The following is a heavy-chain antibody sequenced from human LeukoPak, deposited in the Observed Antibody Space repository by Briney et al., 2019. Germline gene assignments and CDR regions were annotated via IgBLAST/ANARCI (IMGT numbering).Heavy chain of an antibody. V-gene: IGHV3-9*01. J-gene: IGHJ4*02. Sequence: PGRSPRLSCAASGFTFDDYAMHWVRQAPGKGLEWVSGISWNSGSIGYADSVKGRFTISRDNAKNSLYLQMNSLRAEDTALYYCAKDGTFGLHFDYWGQGTLVTVSS. CDR2: ISWNSGSI. CDR3: AKDGTFGLHFDY. D-gene: IGHD2/OR15-2a*01. CDR1: GFTFDDYA.